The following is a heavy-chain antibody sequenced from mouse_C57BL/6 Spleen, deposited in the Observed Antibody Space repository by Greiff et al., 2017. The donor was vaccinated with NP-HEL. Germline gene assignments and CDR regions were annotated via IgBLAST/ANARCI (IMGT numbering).Heavy chain of an antibody. J-gene: IGHJ3*01. CDR2: ISSGGSYT. Sequence: EVQVVESGGDLVKPGGSLKLSCAASGFTFSSYGMSWVRQTPDKRLEWVATISSGGSYTYYPDSVKGRFTISRDNAKNTLYLQMSSLKSEDTAMYYCARQGDGYYGAWFAYWGQGTLVTVSA. CDR1: GFTFSSYG. V-gene: IGHV5-6*01. CDR3: ARQGDGYYGAWFAY. D-gene: IGHD2-3*01.